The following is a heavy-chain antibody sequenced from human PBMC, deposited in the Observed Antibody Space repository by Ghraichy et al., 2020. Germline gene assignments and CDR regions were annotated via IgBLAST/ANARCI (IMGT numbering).Heavy chain of an antibody. CDR1: GFTFDDYA. Sequence: GGSLRLSCAASGFTFDDYAMHWVRQPPGKGLEWVSLISWDGSSTYYADSVKGRFTISRDSSKNSLYLQMNSLRAEDSALYYCAKDISVRGGNRWDLDAPDIWGQGTTVTVSS. D-gene: IGHD3-10*01. CDR3: AKDISVRGGNRWDLDAPDI. J-gene: IGHJ3*02. CDR2: ISWDGSST. V-gene: IGHV3-43D*03.